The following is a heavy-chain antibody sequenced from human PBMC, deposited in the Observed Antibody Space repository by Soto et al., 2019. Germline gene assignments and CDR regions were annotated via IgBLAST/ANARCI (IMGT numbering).Heavy chain of an antibody. CDR3: ARVYSNYGGEKPYYYYYMDG. D-gene: IGHD4-4*01. CDR1: GYTLTELS. Sequence: ASVKVSWKVSGYTLTELSMHWVRQAPGKGLEWMGGFDPEDGETIYAQKFQGRVTMTEDTSTDTAYMELSSLRSEDTAVYYCARVYSNYGGEKPYYYYYMDGWGKGTTVTVSS. V-gene: IGHV1-24*01. J-gene: IGHJ6*03. CDR2: FDPEDGET.